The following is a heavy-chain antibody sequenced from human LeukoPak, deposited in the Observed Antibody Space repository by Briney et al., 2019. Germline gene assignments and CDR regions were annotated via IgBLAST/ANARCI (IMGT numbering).Heavy chain of an antibody. CDR1: GFTFRSYT. V-gene: IGHV3-21*01. D-gene: IGHD6-6*01. Sequence: GGSLRLSCAASGFTFRSYTIHWVRQSPGKGLECVSSISAVGTYIYYADSVKGRFTISRDDVEKSPYLELSGLTGQDTAIYYCARGGIAGRAVYYYYMDVWGKGTTVTVSS. CDR3: ARGGIAGRAVYYYYMDV. CDR2: ISAVGTYI. J-gene: IGHJ6*03.